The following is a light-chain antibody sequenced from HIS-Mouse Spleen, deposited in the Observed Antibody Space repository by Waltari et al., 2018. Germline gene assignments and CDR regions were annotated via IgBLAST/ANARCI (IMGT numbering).Light chain of an antibody. J-gene: IGKJ1*01. CDR3: QQYNNWWT. Sequence: EIVMTQSPAILSLSPGERAPLSCRASQRVSSNLDWYQQKPGQAPRLLIYGASTRATGITARFSGSGSGTEFTLTISSMQSEDFAVYYCQQYNNWWTFGQGTKVEIK. CDR1: QRVSSN. V-gene: IGKV3-15*01. CDR2: GAS.